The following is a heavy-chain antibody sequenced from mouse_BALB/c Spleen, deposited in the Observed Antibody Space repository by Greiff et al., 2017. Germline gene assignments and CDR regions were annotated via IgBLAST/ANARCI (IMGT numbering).Heavy chain of an antibody. CDR3: ARDKAPKTGTGGFDY. J-gene: IGHJ2*01. V-gene: IGHV3-5*02. CDR2: IYYSGTI. CDR1: GISITTGNYR. Sequence: VQLKESGPGLVKPSQTVSLTCTVTGISITTGNYRWSWIRQFPGNKLEWIGYIYYSGTITYNPSLTSRTTITRDTSKNQFFLEMNSLTAEDTATYYCARDKAPKTGTGGFDYWGQGTTLTVSS. D-gene: IGHD4-1*01.